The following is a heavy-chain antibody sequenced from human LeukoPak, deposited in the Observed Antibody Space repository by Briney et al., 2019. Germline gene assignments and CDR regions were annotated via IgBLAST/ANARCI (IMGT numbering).Heavy chain of an antibody. Sequence: GGSLRLSCAASGFTFSSYGIHWVRQAPGKGLEWVAVISNDGSNKYYADSVEGRFTISRDNSKNTVYLQMNSLRGEDTAVYYCARGPAGMASNWFDPWGQGTLVTVSS. CDR3: ARGPAGMASNWFDP. J-gene: IGHJ5*02. CDR1: GFTFSSYG. V-gene: IGHV3-30*03. CDR2: ISNDGSNK. D-gene: IGHD2-2*01.